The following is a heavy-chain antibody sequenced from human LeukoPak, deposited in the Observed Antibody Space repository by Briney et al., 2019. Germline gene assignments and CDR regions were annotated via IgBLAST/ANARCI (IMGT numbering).Heavy chain of an antibody. J-gene: IGHJ4*02. Sequence: PGRSLRLSCAASGFTVSTNYMSWVRQAPGKGLEWVSVIYSGGTTYYAGSVKGRFTISRDNSKNTLYLQMNSLRAEDTAVYYCASVRTGTLTDYWGQGTLVTVSS. V-gene: IGHV3-66*02. CDR2: IYSGGTT. CDR3: ASVRTGTLTDY. D-gene: IGHD1-1*01. CDR1: GFTVSTNY.